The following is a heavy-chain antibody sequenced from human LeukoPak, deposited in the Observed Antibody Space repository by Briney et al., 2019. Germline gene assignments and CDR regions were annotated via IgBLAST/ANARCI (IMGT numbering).Heavy chain of an antibody. CDR2: ISPTGSTT. CDR1: GFSFSGHW. Sequence: GGSLRLSCTASGFSFSGHWMHWARQLPGKGLVWVSRISPTGSTTSYADSVKGRFTISRDNAKNTLYLQVNNLRAEDTAVYYCARGPNSNWSGLDFWGQGTLLTVSS. D-gene: IGHD6-6*01. V-gene: IGHV3-74*01. CDR3: ARGPNSNWSGLDF. J-gene: IGHJ4*02.